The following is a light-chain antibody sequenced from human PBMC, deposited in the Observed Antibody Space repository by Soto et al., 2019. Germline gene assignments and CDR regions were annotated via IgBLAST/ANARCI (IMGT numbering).Light chain of an antibody. CDR3: TSYVGQDIWV. CDR2: EVT. J-gene: IGLJ3*02. CDR1: SSDVGAYKY. Sequence: QSALTQPPSASGSPGQSVTISCTGTSSDVGAYKYVSWYQQYPGKAPKLMIYEVTKRPSGVPDRFSGSKSGNTASLTVSGLQAEDEADYYCTSYVGQDIWVFGGGTKLTVL. V-gene: IGLV2-8*01.